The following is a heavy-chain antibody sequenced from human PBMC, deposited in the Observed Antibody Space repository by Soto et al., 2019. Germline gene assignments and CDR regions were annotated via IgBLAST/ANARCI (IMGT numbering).Heavy chain of an antibody. J-gene: IGHJ6*02. CDR1: GYTFTSYA. CDR2: INAGNGNT. Sequence: ASVKVSCKASGYTFTSYAMHWVRQAPGQRLEWMGWINAGNGNTKYSQKFQGRVTITRDTSTSTAYMELSSLRSEDTAVYYCAASISDYGSGKASYYYYGMDVWGQGTTVTVSS. D-gene: IGHD3-10*01. CDR3: AASISDYGSGKASYYYYGMDV. V-gene: IGHV1-3*01.